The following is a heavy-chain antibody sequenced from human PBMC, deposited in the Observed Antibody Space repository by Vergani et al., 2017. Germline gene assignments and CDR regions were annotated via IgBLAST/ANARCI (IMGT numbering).Heavy chain of an antibody. D-gene: IGHD1-26*01. CDR2: ISGSGGSI. CDR3: ARDRRELLADDAFDI. J-gene: IGHJ3*02. Sequence: EVQLVESGGVVVQPGGSLRLSCAASGFTFSSYAMSWVRQAPGKGLEWVSAISGSGGSIYYADSVKGRFTISRDNAKNSLYLQMNSLRAEDTAVYYCARDRRELLADDAFDIWGQGTMVTVSS. CDR1: GFTFSSYA. V-gene: IGHV3-23*04.